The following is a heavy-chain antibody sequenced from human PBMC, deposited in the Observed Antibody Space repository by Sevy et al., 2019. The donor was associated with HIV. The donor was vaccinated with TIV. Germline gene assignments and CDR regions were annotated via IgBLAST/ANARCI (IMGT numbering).Heavy chain of an antibody. V-gene: IGHV4-38-2*01. D-gene: IGHD3-3*01. Sequence: SETLSLTCAVSNYSISTGYYWGWIRQPPGKGLEWIGSFSHTGNTYYNPSLKSRVTISVDTSKNQFSLSLNSVAAGDTAVYFGVRGFYLGIWGGYLGWEDYWGQGTLVTVSS. J-gene: IGHJ4*02. CDR3: VRGFYLGIWGGYLGWEDY. CDR2: FSHTGNT. CDR1: NYSISTGYY.